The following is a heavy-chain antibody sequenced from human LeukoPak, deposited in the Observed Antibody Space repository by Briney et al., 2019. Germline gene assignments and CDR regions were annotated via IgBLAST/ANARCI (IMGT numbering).Heavy chain of an antibody. CDR3: AKSGYNRFDY. Sequence: PGGSLRLSCAASGFTFSSYVMHWVRQAPGKGLEWVSSISGSGSGGSTYYADSVKGRFAISRDNSKNTLYLQMNSLIAEDTAVYYCAKSGYNRFDYWGQGTRVTVSS. CDR1: GFTFSSYV. CDR2: ISGSGSGGST. V-gene: IGHV3-23*01. D-gene: IGHD5-24*01. J-gene: IGHJ4*02.